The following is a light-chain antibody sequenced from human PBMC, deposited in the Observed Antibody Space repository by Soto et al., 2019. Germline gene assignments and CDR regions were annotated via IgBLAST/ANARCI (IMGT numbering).Light chain of an antibody. V-gene: IGKV1-27*01. J-gene: IGKJ1*01. CDR1: RGITNH. CDR3: LTYNSGLWT. Sequence: DIQMTQSPSSLSASVGDRVTFTCRASRGITNHLAWYQQKPGKVPKLLIYAASTLQSGVPSRFSGSGSGTAFTLTSSSLQPEDVATYFCLTYNSGLWTFGQGTKVEIK. CDR2: AAS.